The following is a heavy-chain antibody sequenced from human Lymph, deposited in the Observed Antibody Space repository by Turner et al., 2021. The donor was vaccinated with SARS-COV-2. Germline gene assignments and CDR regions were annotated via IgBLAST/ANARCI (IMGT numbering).Heavy chain of an antibody. CDR3: ARGSPKGWYVPVFDY. CDR2: IYYSGST. V-gene: IGHV4-39*01. D-gene: IGHD6-19*01. CDR1: DGSISSIFYY. J-gene: IGHJ4*02. Sequence: QLHLQERAPGLGKLSETLSSTCTVPDGSISSIFYYWDWIRKPLGKGLEWIGSIYYSGSTYYIPSLQSRVTISVDTSKNQFSLKLTSVTAADTAVFYCARGSPKGWYVPVFDYWGQGTLVTVSS.